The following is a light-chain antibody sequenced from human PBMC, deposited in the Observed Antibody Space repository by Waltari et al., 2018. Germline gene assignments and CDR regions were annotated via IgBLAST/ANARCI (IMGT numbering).Light chain of an antibody. CDR3: GTWDSSLSVVV. Sequence: QSVLTQPPSVSAAPGQKVTISCSGSSSNIGHHDFSWYQQVPGTAPKVLIYATSKRPSGIPDRLSGSKSGTSATLGITGLQTGDEADYYCGTWDSSLSVVVFGGGTKLTVL. J-gene: IGLJ3*02. CDR2: ATS. CDR1: SSNIGHHD. V-gene: IGLV1-51*01.